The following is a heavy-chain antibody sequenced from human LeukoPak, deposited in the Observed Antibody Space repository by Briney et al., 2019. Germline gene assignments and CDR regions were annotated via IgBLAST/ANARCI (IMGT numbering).Heavy chain of an antibody. V-gene: IGHV3-23*01. CDR3: AKETYGSGKTIYFDY. D-gene: IGHD3-10*01. J-gene: IGHJ4*02. CDR2: ISGSGGST. CDR1: GFTFSSYA. Sequence: GGSLRLSCAASGFTFSSYAMGWVRQAPGKGLEWVSAISGSGGSTYYADSVKGRFTISRDNSKNTLYLQMNSLRAEDTAVYYCAKETYGSGKTIYFDYWGQGTLVTVSS.